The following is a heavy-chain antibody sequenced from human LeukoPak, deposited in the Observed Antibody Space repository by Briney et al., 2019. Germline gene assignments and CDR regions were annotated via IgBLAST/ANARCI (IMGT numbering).Heavy chain of an antibody. J-gene: IGHJ3*02. CDR1: GFTFSSYD. V-gene: IGHV3-13*01. Sequence: GGSLRLSCAASGFTFSSYDMHWVRQATGKGLEWVSAIGTAGDTYYPGSVKSRFTISRENAKNSLYLQMNSLRAGDTAVYYCARGSSSSNAFDIWGQGTMVTVSS. D-gene: IGHD6-6*01. CDR3: ARGSSSSNAFDI. CDR2: IGTAGDT.